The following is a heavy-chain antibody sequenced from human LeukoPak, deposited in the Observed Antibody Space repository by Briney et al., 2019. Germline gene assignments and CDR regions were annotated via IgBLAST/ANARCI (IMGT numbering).Heavy chain of an antibody. CDR3: ARGPDYYDSSGYFVDFDY. CDR2: ISYDGSNK. CDR1: GFTFSSYA. J-gene: IGHJ4*02. V-gene: IGHV3-30*04. Sequence: PGRSLRLSCAASGFTFSSYAMHWVRQAPGKGLEWVAVISYDGSNKYYADSVKGRFTISRDNSKNTLYLQMNSLRAEDTAVYYCARGPDYYDSSGYFVDFDYWGQGTLVTVSS. D-gene: IGHD3-22*01.